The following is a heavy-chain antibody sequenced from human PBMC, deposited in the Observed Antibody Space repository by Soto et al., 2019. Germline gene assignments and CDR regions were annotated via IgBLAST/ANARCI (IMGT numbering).Heavy chain of an antibody. J-gene: IGHJ1*01. CDR2: ISGSGDST. V-gene: IGHV3-23*01. CDR1: GFTFSSYA. D-gene: IGHD6-19*01. Sequence: PGESLRLSSAASGFTFSSYAPHWPRQAPGKGLEWVAGISGSGDSTYYADSVKGRFTISRDNSKNTLYLQMNSLRAEDTAVYYCAKGVPGIAVAGTGYFQHWGQGT. CDR3: AKGVPGIAVAGTGYFQH.